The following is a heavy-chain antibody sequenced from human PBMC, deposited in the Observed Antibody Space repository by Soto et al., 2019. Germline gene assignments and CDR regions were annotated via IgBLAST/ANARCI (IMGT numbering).Heavy chain of an antibody. Sequence: PSETLSLTCTASGGSISSYYWSWIRQPAGKGLEWIGRIYTSGSTNYNPSLKSRVTMSVDTTKNQFFLKLSSGTGADTAVDYCARIGDRSSSWYEDYYYGIDVWGQGTTITVSS. CDR1: GGSISSYY. CDR2: IYTSGST. CDR3: ARIGDRSSSWYEDYYYGIDV. V-gene: IGHV4-4*07. D-gene: IGHD6-13*01. J-gene: IGHJ6*02.